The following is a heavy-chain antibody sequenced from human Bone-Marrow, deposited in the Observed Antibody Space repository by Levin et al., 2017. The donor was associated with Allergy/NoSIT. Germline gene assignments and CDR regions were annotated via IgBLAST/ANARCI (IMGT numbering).Heavy chain of an antibody. V-gene: IGHV2-70*11. CDR1: GFSVTTNDMY. CDR3: ARSVTTATKLDY. CDR2: IDWDDDV. D-gene: IGHD4-17*01. J-gene: IGHJ4*02. Sequence: TLSLTCTFSGFSVTTNDMYFHWILLPPGKALEWLARIDWDDDVYYNGSLMTRLTISKDTSKSQLVLTMTNMAPVDTATYYGARSVTTATKLDYWGPGMLVTVSS.